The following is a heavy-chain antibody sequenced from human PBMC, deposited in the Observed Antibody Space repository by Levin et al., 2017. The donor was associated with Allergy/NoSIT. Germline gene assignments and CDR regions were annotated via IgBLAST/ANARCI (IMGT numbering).Heavy chain of an antibody. J-gene: IGHJ4*02. CDR1: GFTFDSYA. CDR2: ISGSGGNA. D-gene: IGHD6-13*01. CDR3: AKDSEYSSSWYREAVDY. V-gene: IGHV3-23*01. Sequence: GGSLRLSCAASGFTFDSYAMTWVRQAPGKGLEWVSSISGSGGNAYYADSVKGRFTNSRDNSKNTLYLQMNSLTAEDTALYYCAKDSEYSSSWYREAVDYWGQGTLVTVSS.